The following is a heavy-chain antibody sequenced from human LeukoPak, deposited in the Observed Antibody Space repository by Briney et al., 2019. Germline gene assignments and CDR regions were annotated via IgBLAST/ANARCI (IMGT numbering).Heavy chain of an antibody. V-gene: IGHV4-59*01. CDR3: ASLLGTDFDY. J-gene: IGHJ4*02. CDR1: GGSISSYY. D-gene: IGHD7-27*01. Sequence: SETLSLTCTVSGGSISSYYWSWLRQPPGKGLEWIGYIYYSGSPNYNPSLKSRVTISVDTSKNQFSLKLSSVTAADTAVYYCASLLGTDFDYWAQGTLVTVSS. CDR2: IYYSGSP.